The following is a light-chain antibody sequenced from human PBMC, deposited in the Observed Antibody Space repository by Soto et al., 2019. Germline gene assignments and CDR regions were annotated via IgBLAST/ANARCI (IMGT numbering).Light chain of an antibody. CDR1: QTITNL. CDR3: LQYYDYRT. CDR2: KAS. V-gene: IGKV1-5*03. Sequence: DIQLTQSPSTLSASVGDRVTITCRASQTITNLLAWFQQKPGKAPEILIYKASSLQSGVPSRFSGSGSGTEFTLTISSLQPDDYATYYCLQYYDYRTFGQGTKVDIK. J-gene: IGKJ1*01.